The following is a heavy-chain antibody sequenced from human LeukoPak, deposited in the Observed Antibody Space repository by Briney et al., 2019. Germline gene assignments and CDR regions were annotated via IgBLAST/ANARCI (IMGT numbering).Heavy chain of an antibody. CDR2: IYYSGST. V-gene: IGHV4-59*01. D-gene: IGHD3-3*01. CDR3: ARELAGITIFSGFPTRGAFDI. J-gene: IGHJ3*02. CDR1: GGSISSYY. Sequence: ASETLSLTCTVSGGSISSYYWSWIRQPPGKGLEWIGYIYYSGSTNYNPSLKSRVTISVDTSKNQFSLKLSSVTAADTAVYYCARELAGITIFSGFPTRGAFDIWGQGTMVTVSS.